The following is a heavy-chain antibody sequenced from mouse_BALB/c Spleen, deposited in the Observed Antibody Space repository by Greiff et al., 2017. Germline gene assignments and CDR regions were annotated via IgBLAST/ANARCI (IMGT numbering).Heavy chain of an antibody. CDR3: ARKGSYGNYEAY. Sequence: EVKVVESGAELVRPGALVKLSCKASGFNIKDYYMHWVKQRPEQGLEWIGWIDPENGNTIYDPKFQGKASITADTSSNTAYLQLSSLTSEDTAVYYCARKGSYGNYEAYWGQGTLVTVSA. CDR2: IDPENGNT. CDR1: GFNIKDYY. V-gene: IGHV14-1*02. D-gene: IGHD2-1*01. J-gene: IGHJ3*01.